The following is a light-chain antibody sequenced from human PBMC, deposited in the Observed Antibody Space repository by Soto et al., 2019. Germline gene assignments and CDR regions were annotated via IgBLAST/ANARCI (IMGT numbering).Light chain of an antibody. CDR1: SSDVGGYNY. V-gene: IGLV2-14*01. CDR3: SSYTSSSTLV. J-gene: IGLJ2*01. CDR2: DVS. Sequence: QSALTQPASVSGSPGQSITISCTGTSSDVGGYNYVSWYQQHPDKAPQLMIYDVSNRPSGVSNRFSGSKSGNTASLTISGLQAEDEADYYRSSYTSSSTLVFGGGTKLTVL.